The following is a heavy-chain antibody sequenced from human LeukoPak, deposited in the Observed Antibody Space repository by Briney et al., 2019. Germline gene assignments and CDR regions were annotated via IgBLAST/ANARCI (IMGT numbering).Heavy chain of an antibody. Sequence: ASVKVSCKASGYTFTGYYMHWVRQAPGQGLEWMGRINPNSGGTNYAQKFQGRVTMTRDTSISTAYMELSRLRSDDTAVYCCARVEVGATPLFDYWGQGTLVTVSS. CDR3: ARVEVGATPLFDY. J-gene: IGHJ4*02. CDR2: INPNSGGT. V-gene: IGHV1-2*06. D-gene: IGHD1-26*01. CDR1: GYTFTGYY.